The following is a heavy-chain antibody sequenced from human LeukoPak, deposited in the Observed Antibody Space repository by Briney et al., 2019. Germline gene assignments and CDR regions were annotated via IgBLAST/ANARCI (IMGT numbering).Heavy chain of an antibody. Sequence: ASVKVSFKASGYTFTAYYMHGVRQAPGQAVEWMGWINPSSGGTKYVQKFQARVTMTRDTSIRTAYMELNSLRSDDTAVYYCVRPRDGYTGPFDYWGQGTLVTVSS. CDR2: INPSSGGT. CDR1: GYTFTAYY. J-gene: IGHJ4*02. V-gene: IGHV1-2*02. CDR3: VRPRDGYTGPFDY. D-gene: IGHD5-24*01.